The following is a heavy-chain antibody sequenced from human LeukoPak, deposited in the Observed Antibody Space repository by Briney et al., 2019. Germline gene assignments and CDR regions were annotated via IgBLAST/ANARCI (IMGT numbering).Heavy chain of an antibody. CDR1: GFTFSSYW. D-gene: IGHD3-9*01. CDR3: AKDLSYGMDV. J-gene: IGHJ6*02. CDR2: IKQDGSEK. V-gene: IGHV3-7*05. Sequence: GGSLRLSCAASGFTFSSYWMSWGRQAPGKGLEWVATIKQDGSEKYYVDSVKGRFTISRDNAKNSLYLQMNSLRAEDTAVYYCAKDLSYGMDVWGQGTTVTVSS.